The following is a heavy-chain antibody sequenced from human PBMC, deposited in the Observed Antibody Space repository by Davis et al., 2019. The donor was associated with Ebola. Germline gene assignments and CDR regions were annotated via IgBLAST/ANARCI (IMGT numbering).Heavy chain of an antibody. V-gene: IGHV4-59*12. D-gene: IGHD3-3*01. CDR1: GGSISSYY. J-gene: IGHJ6*02. CDR3: AREPIFGVVTYYYYGMDV. CDR2: IYYSGST. Sequence: MPSETLSLTCTVSGGSISSYYWSWIRQPPGKGLEWIGYIYYSGSTNYNPSLKSRVTISVDTSKNQFSLKLISVTAADTAVYYCAREPIFGVVTYYYYGMDVWGQGTTVTVSS.